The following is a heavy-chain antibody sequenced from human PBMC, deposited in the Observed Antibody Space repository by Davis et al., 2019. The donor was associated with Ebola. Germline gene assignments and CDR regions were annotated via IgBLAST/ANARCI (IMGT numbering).Heavy chain of an antibody. V-gene: IGHV4-4*02. CDR3: ARSSQEYSSSWYGYWFDP. J-gene: IGHJ5*02. Sequence: PSETLSLTCAVSGGSISSSNWWSWVCQPSGKGLEWIGEIYHSGSTNYNPSLKSRVTISVDKSKNQFSLKLSSVTAADTAVYYCARSSQEYSSSWYGYWFDPWGQGTLVTVSS. CDR2: IYHSGST. CDR1: GGSISSSNW. D-gene: IGHD6-13*01.